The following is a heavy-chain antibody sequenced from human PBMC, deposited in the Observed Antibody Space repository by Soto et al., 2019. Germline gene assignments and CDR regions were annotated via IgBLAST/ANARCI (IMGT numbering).Heavy chain of an antibody. J-gene: IGHJ4*02. CDR1: GGSVSNNNW. V-gene: IGHV4-4*02. CDR2: IHHSGGT. CDR3: TKKSADALDY. D-gene: IGHD3-3*01. Sequence: QVQLQESGPGLVKPSGTLSLSCAVSGGSVSNNNWWSWVRQSPGNGLEWIGEIHHSGGTSYNPSLESRATLSVDKSKNELSLRLNYVTAADTAVYYCTKKSADALDYWGRGILGTVSS.